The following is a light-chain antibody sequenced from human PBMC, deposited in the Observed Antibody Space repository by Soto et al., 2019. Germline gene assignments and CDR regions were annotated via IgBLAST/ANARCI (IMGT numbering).Light chain of an antibody. CDR3: QKYLNWPGT. V-gene: IGKV1-9*01. J-gene: IGKJ1*01. CDR1: QGISSY. CDR2: AAS. Sequence: IQLTPSPSSLSASVEYIVSIICRASQGISSYLAFYQQKPGKAPKLLIYAASTLQSGVPSRFSGSGSGTDFTLTISCLQPEDFATYYCQKYLNWPGTCGQGNKGDI.